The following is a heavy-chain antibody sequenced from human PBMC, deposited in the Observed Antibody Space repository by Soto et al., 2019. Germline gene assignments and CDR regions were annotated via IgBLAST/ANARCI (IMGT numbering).Heavy chain of an antibody. Sequence: TGGSLRLSCAASGCTFDDYAMHWVRQAPGKGLEWVSGISWNSDNIGYADSVKGRFTISRDNVKNSLYLQMNSLRAEDTALYYCAKDLYSNYGDAFDIWGQGTMVTVSS. J-gene: IGHJ3*02. CDR3: AKDLYSNYGDAFDI. D-gene: IGHD4-4*01. CDR2: ISWNSDNI. V-gene: IGHV3-9*01. CDR1: GCTFDDYA.